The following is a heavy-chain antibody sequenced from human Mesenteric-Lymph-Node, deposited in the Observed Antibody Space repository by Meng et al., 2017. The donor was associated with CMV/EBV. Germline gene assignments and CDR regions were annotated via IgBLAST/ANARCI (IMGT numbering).Heavy chain of an antibody. CDR1: GFTFSSYS. CDR2: ISESTTYT. Sequence: GESLKISCAASGFTFSSYSMNWVRQAPGKGLEWVSSISESTTYTYYADSVKGRFTISRDKAKSALFLQMDSLRVEDTAMYYCARACGGDNCYSGMDVWGLGTTVTVSS. V-gene: IGHV3-21*01. CDR3: ARACGGDNCYSGMDV. D-gene: IGHD2-21*01. J-gene: IGHJ6*02.